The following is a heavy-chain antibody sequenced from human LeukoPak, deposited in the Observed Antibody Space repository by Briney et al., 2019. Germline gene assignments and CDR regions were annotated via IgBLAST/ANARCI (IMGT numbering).Heavy chain of an antibody. V-gene: IGHV4-39*07. D-gene: IGHD2-8*01. CDR2: IYYSGST. CDR1: GGSISSYY. CDR3: AQNGQSGFSFDP. Sequence: SETLSLTCTVSGGSISSYYWGWIRQPPGKGLEWIGSIYYSGSTYYNPSPKSRVTISVDTSKNQFSLQLTSVTAADTAVYYCAQNGQSGFSFDPWGQGTLVTVSS. J-gene: IGHJ5*02.